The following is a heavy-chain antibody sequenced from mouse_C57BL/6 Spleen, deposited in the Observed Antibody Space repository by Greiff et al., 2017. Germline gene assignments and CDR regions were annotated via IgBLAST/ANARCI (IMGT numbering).Heavy chain of an antibody. D-gene: IGHD2-5*01. CDR3: AAAYYSKAWFAY. CDR2: IWSGGST. Sequence: VQLVESGPGLVQPSQSLSITCTVSGFSLTSYGVHWVRQPPGKGLEWLGVIWSGGSTDYNAAFISRLSISKDNSKSQVFFKMNSLQADDTAIYYCAAAYYSKAWFAYWGQGTLVTVSA. V-gene: IGHV2-4*01. J-gene: IGHJ3*01. CDR1: GFSLTSYG.